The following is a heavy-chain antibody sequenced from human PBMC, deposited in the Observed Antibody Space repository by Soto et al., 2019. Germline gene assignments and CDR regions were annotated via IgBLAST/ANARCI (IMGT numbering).Heavy chain of an antibody. D-gene: IGHD3-22*01. Sequence: AASVKVSCKASGFTFTSSAVQWVRQARGQRLEWIGWIVVGSGNTNYAQKFQERVTITRDMSTSTAYMELSSLRSEDTAVYYCAAWGGRTYYYDSSGYRDAFDIWGQGTMVTVSS. CDR3: AAWGGRTYYYDSSGYRDAFDI. CDR1: GFTFTSSA. J-gene: IGHJ3*02. CDR2: IVVGSGNT. V-gene: IGHV1-58*01.